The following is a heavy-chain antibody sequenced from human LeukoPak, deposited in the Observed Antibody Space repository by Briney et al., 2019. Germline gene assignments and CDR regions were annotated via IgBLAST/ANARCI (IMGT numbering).Heavy chain of an antibody. CDR2: ISSSSSTI. CDR1: GFTFSSHS. J-gene: IGHJ4*02. Sequence: GGSLRLSCAASGFTFSSHSMNWVRQAPGKGLEWISYISSSSSTIYYADSVKGRFTISRDNAKNSLYLQMNSLRAEDTAVYYCARGAYYYEDWGQGTLVTVSS. CDR3: ARGAYYYED. V-gene: IGHV3-48*01. D-gene: IGHD3-22*01.